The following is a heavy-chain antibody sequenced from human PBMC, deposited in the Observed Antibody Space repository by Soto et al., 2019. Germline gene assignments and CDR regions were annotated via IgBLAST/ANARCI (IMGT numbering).Heavy chain of an antibody. Sequence: SETLSLTCAVYGGSLSGYYWNWIRQPPGKGLEWIGQINHSGFTNYSPSLRSRITISIDTSRKQLSLKLSSVSAADTAVYYCARAHYFASGTYYRVYNWFDPWGQGTLVTAPQ. J-gene: IGHJ5*02. CDR3: ARAHYFASGTYYRVYNWFDP. D-gene: IGHD3-10*01. CDR1: GGSLSGYY. V-gene: IGHV4-34*01. CDR2: INHSGFT.